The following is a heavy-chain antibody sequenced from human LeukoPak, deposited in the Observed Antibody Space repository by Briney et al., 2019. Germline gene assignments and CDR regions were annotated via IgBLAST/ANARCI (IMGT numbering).Heavy chain of an antibody. D-gene: IGHD3-16*01. V-gene: IGHV3-9*01. J-gene: IGHJ3*02. CDR2: ISWNSGSI. CDR1: GFTFDDYA. Sequence: SLRLSCAASGFTFDDYAMHWVRQAPGKGLEWVSGISWNSGSIGCADSVKGRFTISRDNAKNTLYLQMNSLRAEDTAVYYCAKCRIMITFGGAYAFDIWGQGTMVTVSS. CDR3: AKCRIMITFGGAYAFDI.